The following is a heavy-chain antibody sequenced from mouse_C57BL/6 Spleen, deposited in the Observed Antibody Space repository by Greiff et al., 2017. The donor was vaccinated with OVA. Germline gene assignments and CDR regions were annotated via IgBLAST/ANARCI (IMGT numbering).Heavy chain of an antibody. V-gene: IGHV1-82*01. D-gene: IGHD3-2*02. Sequence: QVQLQQSGPELVKPGASVKISCKASGYAFSSSWMNWVKQRPGKGLEWIGRIYPGDGDTNYNGKFKGKATMTADKSSSTAYMQLSSLTSEDSAVYFCARGGGTAQATWYVDYWGQGTTLTVAS. J-gene: IGHJ2*01. CDR1: GYAFSSSW. CDR2: IYPGDGDT. CDR3: ARGGGTAQATWYVDY.